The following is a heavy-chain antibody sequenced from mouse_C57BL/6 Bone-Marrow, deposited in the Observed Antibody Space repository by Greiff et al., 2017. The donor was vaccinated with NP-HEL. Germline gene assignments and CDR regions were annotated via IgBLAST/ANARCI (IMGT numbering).Heavy chain of an antibody. CDR2: IDPSDSYT. Sequence: QVQLQQPGAELVKPGASVKLSCKASGYTFTSYWMQWVKQRPGQGLEWIGEIDPSDSYTNYNQKFKGKATLTVDTSSSTAYMQLSSLTSEDSAVYYCARGPRRRWYFDDWGKGTTVTVSS. J-gene: IGHJ1*03. V-gene: IGHV1-50*01. CDR3: ARGPRRRWYFDD. CDR1: GYTFTSYW.